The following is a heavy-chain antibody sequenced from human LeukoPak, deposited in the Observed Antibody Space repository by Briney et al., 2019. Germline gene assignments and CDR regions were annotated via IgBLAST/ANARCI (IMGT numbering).Heavy chain of an antibody. CDR1: GGSISSGGYS. V-gene: IGHV4-30-2*05. CDR2: IYYSGST. CDR3: ARVAWSIAAAGYYYGMDV. J-gene: IGHJ6*02. Sequence: SQTLSLTCAVSGGSISSGGYSWSWIRQPPGRGLEWIGYIYYSGSTYYNPSLKSRVTISVDTSKNQFSLKLSSVTAADTAVYYCARVAWSIAAAGYYYGMDVWGQGTTVTVSS. D-gene: IGHD6-13*01.